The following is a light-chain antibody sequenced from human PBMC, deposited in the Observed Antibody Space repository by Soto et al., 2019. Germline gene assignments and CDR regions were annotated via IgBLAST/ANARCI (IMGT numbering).Light chain of an antibody. CDR3: QHYHEWPLT. Sequence: ERVMTQSPATLSVSPGEKATLSCRASETVSNNLAWYQHKPGQAPRLLIYFASTRATGIPARFSGSGSGTEFTLTISSLQSEDFAVYYCQHYHEWPLTLGGGTRVETK. J-gene: IGKJ4*01. CDR2: FAS. V-gene: IGKV3-15*01. CDR1: ETVSNN.